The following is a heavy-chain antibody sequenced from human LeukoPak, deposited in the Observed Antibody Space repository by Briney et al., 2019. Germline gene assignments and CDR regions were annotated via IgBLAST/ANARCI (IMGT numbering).Heavy chain of an antibody. J-gene: IGHJ5*02. D-gene: IGHD2-15*01. CDR2: IIPIFGTA. V-gene: IGHV1-69*13. CDR1: GGTFSSYA. CDR3: ARAQIGYCSGGSCYPQNWFDP. Sequence: SVKVSCKASGGTFSSYAISWVRQAPGQGLEWMGGIIPIFGTANYAQKFQGRVTITADESTSTAYMELSGLRSEDTAVYYCARAQIGYCSGGSCYPQNWFDPWGQGTLVTVSS.